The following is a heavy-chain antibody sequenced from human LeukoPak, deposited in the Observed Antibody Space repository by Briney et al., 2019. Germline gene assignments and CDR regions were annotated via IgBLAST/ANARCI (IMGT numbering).Heavy chain of an antibody. D-gene: IGHD4-17*01. CDR2: ISGSGGNT. Sequence: GGSLRLSCAASGFTSSNYGMTWVRQAPGKGLEWVSTISGSGGNTYYADSVKGRFTISRDNSKNTLYLQMNSLRAEDTAVYYCAKGVTTYPPPATADYWGQGTLVTLSS. CDR1: GFTSSNYG. V-gene: IGHV3-23*01. CDR3: AKGVTTYPPPATADY. J-gene: IGHJ4*02.